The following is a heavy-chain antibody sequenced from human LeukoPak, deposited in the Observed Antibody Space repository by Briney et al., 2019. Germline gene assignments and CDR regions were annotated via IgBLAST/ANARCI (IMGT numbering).Heavy chain of an antibody. J-gene: IGHJ4*02. CDR3: ARRGGDFDH. V-gene: IGHV3-7*05. CDR2: INQDGSDK. D-gene: IGHD3-16*01. CDR1: GFSFRTYW. Sequence: GGSLRLSCAASGFSFRTYWMSWVRQAPGKRLECVANINQDGSDKYYVDSVKGRFSISRDNAENSLYLQMNSLRAEDTGVYYCARRGGDFDHWGQGTLVTVSS.